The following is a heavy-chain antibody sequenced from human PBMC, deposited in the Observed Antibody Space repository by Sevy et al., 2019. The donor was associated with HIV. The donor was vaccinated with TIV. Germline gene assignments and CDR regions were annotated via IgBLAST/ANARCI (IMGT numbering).Heavy chain of an antibody. CDR2: IYYNGHI. CDR1: GYSITSGYL. CDR3: AGENAWGRGYS. D-gene: IGHD1-26*01. V-gene: IGHV4-38-2*01. Sequence: SETLSLTCAVSGYSITSGYLWGWIRQPPGKGLEWIANIYYNGHINYNPSLKSRVTLSLDTSKNQFSLRLSSVTAADTAMYYCAGENAWGRGYSWGQGTLVTVSS. J-gene: IGHJ4*02.